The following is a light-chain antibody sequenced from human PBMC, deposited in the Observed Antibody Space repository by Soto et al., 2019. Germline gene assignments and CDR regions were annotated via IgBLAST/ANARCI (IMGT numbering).Light chain of an antibody. J-gene: IGLJ1*01. CDR1: SSDVGGYKY. Sequence: QPVLTQPPSASGSPGQSVTISCTGTSSDVGGYKYVSWYQHHPGKAPKLIIYEVTKRPSGVPDRFSGSKSGNTASLTVSGLQADDEADYHCTSYAGSNIHYVFGTGTKVTVL. V-gene: IGLV2-8*01. CDR2: EVT. CDR3: TSYAGSNIHYV.